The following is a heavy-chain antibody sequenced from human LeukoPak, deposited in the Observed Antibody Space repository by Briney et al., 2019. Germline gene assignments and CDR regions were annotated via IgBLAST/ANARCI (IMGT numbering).Heavy chain of an antibody. CDR1: GGSISSYY. CDR2: IYYSGST. J-gene: IGHJ4*02. Sequence: PSETLSLXCTVSGGSISSYYWSWIRQPPGKGLEWIGYIYYSGSTNYNPSLKSRVTISVDTSKNQFSLKLSSVTAADTAVYYCARGYCSGGSCYYFDYWGQGTLVTVSS. D-gene: IGHD2-15*01. CDR3: ARGYCSGGSCYYFDY. V-gene: IGHV4-59*01.